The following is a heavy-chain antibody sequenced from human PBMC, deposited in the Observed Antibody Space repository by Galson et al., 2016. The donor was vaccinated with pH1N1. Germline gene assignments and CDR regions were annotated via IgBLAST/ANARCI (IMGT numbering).Heavy chain of an antibody. CDR2: IRGSGVGT. J-gene: IGHJ4*02. CDR3: AKFSVSGYYDIGDDY. D-gene: IGHD3-22*01. CDR1: GFTFSSFA. Sequence: SLRLSCAASGFTFSSFAMNWVRQSPGKGLEWVATIRGSGVGTHYADSVKGRFTISRDNPNYTLYLQMNSLRAEDTAIYYCAKFSVSGYYDIGDDYWGQGALVTVSS. V-gene: IGHV3-23*01.